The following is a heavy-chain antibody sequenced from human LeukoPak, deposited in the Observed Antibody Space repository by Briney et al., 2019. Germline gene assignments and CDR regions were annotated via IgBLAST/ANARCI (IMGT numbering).Heavy chain of an antibody. CDR3: ARDLHLGWYGFDY. Sequence: PSETLSLTCTVSGGSISGYYWSWIRRPPEKGLEWIGYVYYTGSTSYNPSLKSRVTISVDTSKNQFSLNLESVTAADTAVYYCARDLHLGWYGFDYWGQGILVTVSS. CDR2: VYYTGST. D-gene: IGHD6-19*01. J-gene: IGHJ4*02. CDR1: GGSISGYY. V-gene: IGHV4-59*01.